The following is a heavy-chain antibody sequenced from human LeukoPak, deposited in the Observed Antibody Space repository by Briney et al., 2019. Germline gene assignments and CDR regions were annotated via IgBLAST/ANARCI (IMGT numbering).Heavy chain of an antibody. Sequence: TSETLSLTCTVSGGSISSGDYYWSWIRQPPGKGLEWIGYIYHSGTTYYNPSLQSRVTMSVDTSKNQFSLKLSSVTAADTAVYYCARDTYSYDSSGYMFDSWGQGTLVTVSS. CDR2: IYHSGTT. V-gene: IGHV4-30-4*02. J-gene: IGHJ4*02. CDR1: GGSISSGDYY. D-gene: IGHD3-22*01. CDR3: ARDTYSYDSSGYMFDS.